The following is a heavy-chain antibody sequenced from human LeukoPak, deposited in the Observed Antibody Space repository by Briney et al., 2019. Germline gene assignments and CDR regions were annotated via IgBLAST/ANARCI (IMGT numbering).Heavy chain of an antibody. V-gene: IGHV4-59*08. CDR1: GGSISSYY. CDR2: IYYGGST. J-gene: IGHJ4*02. CDR3: ARQTYSGTYPNYFDS. Sequence: SETLSLTCTVSGGSISSYYWNWIRQPPGKGLELIGYIYYGGSTNYNPSLKSRVTISVDTSKNQFSLKLSSVTAADTAIYYCARQTYSGTYPNYFDSWGQGTLVTVSS. D-gene: IGHD1-26*01.